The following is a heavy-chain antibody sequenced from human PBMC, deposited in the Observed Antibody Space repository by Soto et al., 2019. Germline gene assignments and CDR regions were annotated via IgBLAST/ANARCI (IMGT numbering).Heavy chain of an antibody. CDR2: IYYSGST. V-gene: IGHV4-59*01. D-gene: IGHD2-15*01. CDR3: ARVVVVAATNWFDP. CDR1: GGSFSSYY. J-gene: IGHJ5*02. Sequence: PSETLSLTCAVYGGSFSSYYWSWIRQPPGKGLEWIGYIYYSGSTNYNPSLKSRVTISVDTSKNQFSLKLSSVTAADTAVYYCARVVVVAATNWFDPWGQGTLVTVSS.